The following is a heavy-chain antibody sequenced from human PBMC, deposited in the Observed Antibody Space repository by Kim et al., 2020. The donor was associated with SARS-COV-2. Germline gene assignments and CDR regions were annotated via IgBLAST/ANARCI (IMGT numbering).Heavy chain of an antibody. CDR2: INPRDSDT. CDR3: ARQGLSITLYY. Sequence: GESLKISCKSSGYSFSTYWIAWVRQMPGKGLEWMVIINPRDSDTRYSPSFQGQVTLPVDKSITNAYVQWSSLRASDTAIYYCARQGLSITLYYCGQGTLV. V-gene: IGHV5-51*01. CDR1: GYSFSTYW. J-gene: IGHJ4*02. D-gene: IGHD2-2*01.